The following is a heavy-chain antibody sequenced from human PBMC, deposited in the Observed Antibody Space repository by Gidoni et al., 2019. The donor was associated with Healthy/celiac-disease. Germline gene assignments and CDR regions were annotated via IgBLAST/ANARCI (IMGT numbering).Heavy chain of an antibody. J-gene: IGHJ3*02. Sequence: EVQLLKSGAGVKKPGESRRRPGRGSGYSVTSYGITWVSRMPGTGLEWLGRSEPRVSYTHHSPSFHGHVPISADMSISTAYLQWNSLKASDTAMYYCARCRHYYDILTGYSERNAFDIWGQGTMVTVSS. CDR3: ARCRHYYDILTGYSERNAFDI. V-gene: IGHV5-10-1*03. CDR1: GYSVTSYG. D-gene: IGHD3-9*01. CDR2: SEPRVSYT.